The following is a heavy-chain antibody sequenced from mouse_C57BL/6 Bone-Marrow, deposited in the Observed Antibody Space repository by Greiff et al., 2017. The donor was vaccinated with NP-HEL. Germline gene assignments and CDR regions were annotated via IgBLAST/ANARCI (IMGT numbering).Heavy chain of an antibody. Sequence: VQLKESGAELVRPGASVKLSCTASGFNIKDDYMHWVKQRREQGLEWIGWIDPENGDTEYASKFQGKATITADTSSNTAYLQLSSLTSEDTAVYYCTTPPYYYGSSYWYFDVWGTGTTVTVSS. D-gene: IGHD1-1*01. V-gene: IGHV14-4*01. CDR1: GFNIKDDY. CDR2: IDPENGDT. J-gene: IGHJ1*03. CDR3: TTPPYYYGSSYWYFDV.